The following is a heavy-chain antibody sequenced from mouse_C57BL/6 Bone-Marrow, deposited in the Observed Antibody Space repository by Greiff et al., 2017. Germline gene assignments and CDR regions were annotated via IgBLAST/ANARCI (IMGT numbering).Heavy chain of an antibody. CDR2: INPNNGGT. V-gene: IGHV1-26*01. D-gene: IGHD1-1*01. J-gene: IGHJ4*01. CDR3: AKGEATGVAQYYYSMDY. Sequence: EVQLQQSGPELVKPGASVKISCKASGYTFTDYYMNWVKQSHGKSLEWIGDINPNNGGTSYNQKFKGKATLTVDKSSSTAYMELRSLTSEDSAVYYCAKGEATGVAQYYYSMDYWGQGTSVTVSS. CDR1: GYTFTDYY.